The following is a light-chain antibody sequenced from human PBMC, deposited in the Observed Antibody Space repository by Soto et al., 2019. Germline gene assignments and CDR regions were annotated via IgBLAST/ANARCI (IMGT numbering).Light chain of an antibody. Sequence: EIVLTQSPGTLSLSPGERATLSCRASQSVSSSYSAWYQQKPGQAPRLLIYGASSRATGIPDRFSGSGSGTDFTLTISRLEPEEFAVYYCQQYANSQYTFGQGTKLEIK. CDR3: QQYANSQYT. V-gene: IGKV3-20*01. CDR1: QSVSSSY. J-gene: IGKJ2*01. CDR2: GAS.